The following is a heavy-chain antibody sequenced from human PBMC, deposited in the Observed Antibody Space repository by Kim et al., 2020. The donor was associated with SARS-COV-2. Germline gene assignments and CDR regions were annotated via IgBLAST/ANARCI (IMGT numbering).Heavy chain of an antibody. D-gene: IGHD3-22*01. CDR2: KK. Sequence: KKYYAEPVKGRLTISRDNSKNTLYLQMNSRRAEDPAVYYCAAYYDFLYFDYWGQGTLVTVSS. V-gene: IGHV3-30*02. J-gene: IGHJ4*02. CDR3: AAYYDFLYFDY.